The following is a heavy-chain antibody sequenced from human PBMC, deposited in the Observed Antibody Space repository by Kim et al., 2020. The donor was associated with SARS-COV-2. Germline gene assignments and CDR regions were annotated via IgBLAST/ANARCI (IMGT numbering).Heavy chain of an antibody. CDR1: GYTFTSYG. CDR2: ISAYNGNT. CDR3: ARDPHEVIGTIYYYYYGMDV. J-gene: IGHJ6*02. V-gene: IGHV1-18*01. D-gene: IGHD3-22*01. Sequence: ASVKVSCKASGYTFTSYGISWVRQAPGQGLEWMGWISAYNGNTNYAQKLQGRVTMTTDTSTSTAYMELRSLRSDDTAVYYCARDPHEVIGTIYYYYYGMDVWGQGTTVTVSS.